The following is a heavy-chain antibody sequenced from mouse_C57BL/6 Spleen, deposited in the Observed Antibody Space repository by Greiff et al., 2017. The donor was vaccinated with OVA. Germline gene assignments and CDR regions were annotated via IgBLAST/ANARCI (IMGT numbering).Heavy chain of an antibody. D-gene: IGHD1-1*01. J-gene: IGHJ1*03. V-gene: IGHV1-74*01. Sequence: VKLQQPGAELVKPGASVKVSCKASGYTFTSYWMHWVKQRPGQGLEWIGRIHPSDSDTNYNQKFQGKATLTVDKSSRTAYMQLSSLTSEDSAVYYCARGAGSSYGYFDVWGTGTTVTVSS. CDR3: ARGAGSSYGYFDV. CDR1: GYTFTSYW. CDR2: IHPSDSDT.